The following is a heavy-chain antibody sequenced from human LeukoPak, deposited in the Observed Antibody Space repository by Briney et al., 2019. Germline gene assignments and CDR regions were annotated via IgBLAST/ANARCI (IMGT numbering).Heavy chain of an antibody. CDR3: ARAAFDYYDSSGLTPSRFDP. V-gene: IGHV1-46*01. D-gene: IGHD3-22*01. CDR1: GYTFTSYY. CDR2: INPSGGST. J-gene: IGHJ5*02. Sequence: ASVKVSCKASGYTFTSYYMHWVRQAPGQGLEWMGIINPSGGSTSYAQKFQGRVTMTRDMSTSTVYMELSSLRSEDTAVYYCARAAFDYYDSSGLTPSRFDPWGQGTLVTVSS.